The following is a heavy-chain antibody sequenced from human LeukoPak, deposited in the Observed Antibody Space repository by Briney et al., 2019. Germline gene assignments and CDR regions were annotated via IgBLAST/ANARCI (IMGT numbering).Heavy chain of an antibody. CDR1: GYSISSGYY. CDR3: ARGPGMVATTWYFDY. Sequence: TSETLSLTCTVSGYSISSGYYWGWIRQPPGKGLEWIGSIYYSGSTYYNPSLKSRVTISVDTSKNQFSLKLSSATAADTAVYYCARGPGMVATTWYFDYWGQGTLVTVSS. J-gene: IGHJ4*02. D-gene: IGHD1-26*01. CDR2: IYYSGST. V-gene: IGHV4-38-2*02.